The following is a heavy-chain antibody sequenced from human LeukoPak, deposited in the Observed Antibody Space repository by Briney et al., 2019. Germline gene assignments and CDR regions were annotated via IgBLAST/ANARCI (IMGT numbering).Heavy chain of an antibody. J-gene: IGHJ5*02. CDR2: IYPGDSDT. CDR1: GYSFTSYR. V-gene: IGHV5-51*01. Sequence: GESLKISCKGSGYSFTSYRIGWVRQMPGKGLEWMGIIYPGDSDTRYSPSFQGQVTISADKSISTAYLQSSSLKASDTAMYYCARCMTPYYDFWSGYCDWFDPWGQGTLVTVSS. CDR3: ARCMTPYYDFWSGYCDWFDP. D-gene: IGHD3-3*01.